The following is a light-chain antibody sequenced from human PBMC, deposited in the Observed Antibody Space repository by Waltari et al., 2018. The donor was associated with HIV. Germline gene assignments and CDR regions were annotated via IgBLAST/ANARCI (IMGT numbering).Light chain of an antibody. CDR1: QSVPKNL. Sequence: EIVLTQSPGTLSLSPGDRATLSCRASQSVPKNLLAWYQHKRGQPPRLLIYDASTRATDTPVRFSGSGSVTDFTLTISRLEPEDFAVYYCQHYGNALTWTFGQGTKMEIK. V-gene: IGKV3-20*01. J-gene: IGKJ1*01. CDR2: DAS. CDR3: QHYGNALTWT.